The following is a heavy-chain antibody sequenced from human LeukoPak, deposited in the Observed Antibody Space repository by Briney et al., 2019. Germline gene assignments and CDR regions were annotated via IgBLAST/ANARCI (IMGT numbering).Heavy chain of an antibody. CDR1: GFTFRRYG. J-gene: IGHJ6*03. CDR2: ISGSGGST. D-gene: IGHD3-3*01. Sequence: PGGSLRLSCAASGFTFRRYGMTWVRQASGKGLEWVSSISGSGGSTYYADSVKGRFTISRDNSKNTLYLQMNSLRAEDTAVYYCARVNYDFWSGYYESYYYYYMDVWGKGTTVTVSS. CDR3: ARVNYDFWSGYYESYYYYYMDV. V-gene: IGHV3-23*01.